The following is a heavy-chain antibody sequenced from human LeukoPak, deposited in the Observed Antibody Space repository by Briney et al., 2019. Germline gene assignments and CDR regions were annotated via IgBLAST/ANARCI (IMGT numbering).Heavy chain of an antibody. CDR1: GYTFTGYY. CDR3: ARGIYARAATGFQD. Sequence: ASAKVSCKASGYTFTGYYIHWVRQAPGQGLEWMGWTNANSGATNFAEKFQGRVTMTRDTSISTAYMELSRLRSDDTAVYYCARGIYARAATGFQDWGQGSLVTVSS. D-gene: IGHD2-15*01. CDR2: TNANSGAT. J-gene: IGHJ1*01. V-gene: IGHV1-2*02.